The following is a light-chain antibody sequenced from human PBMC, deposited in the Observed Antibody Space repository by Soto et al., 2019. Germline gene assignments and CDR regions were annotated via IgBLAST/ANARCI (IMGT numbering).Light chain of an antibody. Sequence: DIEMTQSPATLSVAPGERATLSCRASQSINTCLAWYQQKPGQAPRLLIYEASTRATGIPSRFSGSGSGTEFTLSISSLQPEDFAVYYCQQYKNWPPVTFGQGTRLE. V-gene: IGKV3-15*01. CDR3: QQYKNWPPVT. J-gene: IGKJ5*01. CDR2: EAS. CDR1: QSINTC.